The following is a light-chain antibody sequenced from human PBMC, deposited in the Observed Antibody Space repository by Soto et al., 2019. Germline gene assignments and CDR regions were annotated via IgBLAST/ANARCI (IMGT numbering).Light chain of an antibody. CDR2: GAS. Sequence: EIVLTQSPGSLSLSPGERATLSCRASQSVRSNYLAWYQQKPGQAHSLLIYGASTRATGIPDRFSGSGSGTDFTLTITRLEPEDFAVYYCHQYGISPGTFGQGTKLEIK. CDR1: QSVRSNY. J-gene: IGKJ2*01. CDR3: HQYGISPGT. V-gene: IGKV3-20*01.